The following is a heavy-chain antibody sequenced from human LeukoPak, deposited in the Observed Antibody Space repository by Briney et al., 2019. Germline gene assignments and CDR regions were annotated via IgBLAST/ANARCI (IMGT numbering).Heavy chain of an antibody. CDR2: INSDGSST. CDR1: GFTFSSYW. J-gene: IGHJ4*02. CDR3: ARDGGLYGDDDPFFDY. V-gene: IGHV3-74*01. Sequence: GGSLRLSCAASGFTFSSYWMHWVRQAPGEGLVWVSRINSDGSSTSYADSVKGRFTISRDNAKNTLYLQMNSLRAEDTAVYYCARDGGLYGDDDPFFDYWGQGTLVTVSS. D-gene: IGHD4-17*01.